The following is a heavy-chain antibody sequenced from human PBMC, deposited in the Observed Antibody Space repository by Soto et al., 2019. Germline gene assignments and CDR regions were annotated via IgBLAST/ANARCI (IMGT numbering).Heavy chain of an antibody. CDR3: ARTTVVAATRYFDY. CDR1: GGSISSYY. J-gene: IGHJ4*02. V-gene: IGHV4-59*01. D-gene: IGHD2-15*01. Sequence: SETLSLTCTVSGGSISSYYWSWIRQPPGKGLEWIGYIYYSGSTNYNPSLKSRVTISLDTSKNQFSLNLSSVTAADTAVYYCARTTVVAATRYFDYWGQGTLVTVS. CDR2: IYYSGST.